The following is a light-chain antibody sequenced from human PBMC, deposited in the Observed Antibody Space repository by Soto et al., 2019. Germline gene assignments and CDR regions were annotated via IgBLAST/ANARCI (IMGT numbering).Light chain of an antibody. CDR3: QQYNNWPPLT. CDR2: GAS. J-gene: IGKJ4*01. Sequence: EIVMTQSPATLSVSPGERSTLSCISSQNISSYLIWYQQKPGQAPRLLIYGASTRATGIPARFSGSGSGTEFTLTISSLQSEDFAVYYCQQYNNWPPLTFGGGTKVDIK. CDR1: QNISSY. V-gene: IGKV3-15*01.